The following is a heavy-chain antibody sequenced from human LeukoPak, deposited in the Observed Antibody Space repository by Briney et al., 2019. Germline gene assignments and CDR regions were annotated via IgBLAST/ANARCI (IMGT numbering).Heavy chain of an antibody. CDR1: GFTFSRFW. V-gene: IGHV3-7*01. D-gene: IGHD5-24*01. Sequence: GGSLRLSCAASGFTFSRFWMSWVRQAPGKGLEWVANIKQDGSEIHYVDSVKGRFTISRDNARNSVYLQMNSLRAEDTAIYYCAKEATITAYNFDYWGQGTLVTVSS. CDR2: IKQDGSEI. J-gene: IGHJ4*02. CDR3: AKEATITAYNFDY.